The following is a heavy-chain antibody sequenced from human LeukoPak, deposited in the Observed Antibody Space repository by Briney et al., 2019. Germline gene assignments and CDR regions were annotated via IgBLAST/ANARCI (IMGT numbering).Heavy chain of an antibody. J-gene: IGHJ3*02. CDR3: ARPATPLGYCSGGSCASDAFDI. CDR2: INAGNGDT. V-gene: IGHV1-3*01. CDR1: GYTFTTYA. D-gene: IGHD2-15*01. Sequence: ASVKVSCKASGYTFTTYAIHWVRQAPGQRLEWMGWINAGNGDTKYSQNFQGRVTITRDTSASTAYMELSSLRSEDTAVYYCARPATPLGYCSGGSCASDAFDIWGQGTMVTASS.